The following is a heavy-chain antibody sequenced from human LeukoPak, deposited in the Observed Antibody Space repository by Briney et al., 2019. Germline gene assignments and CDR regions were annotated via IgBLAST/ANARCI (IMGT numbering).Heavy chain of an antibody. J-gene: IGHJ3*02. V-gene: IGHV1-2*02. CDR2: INPNSGGT. D-gene: IGHD5-24*01. CDR3: ARDTRWLQFNAFDI. Sequence: ASVKVSCKASGYTFTGYYMHWVRQAPGQGLEWMGWINPNSGGTNYARKFQGRVTMTRDTSISTAYMELSRLRSDDTAVYYCARDTRWLQFNAFDIWGQGTMVTVSS. CDR1: GYTFTGYY.